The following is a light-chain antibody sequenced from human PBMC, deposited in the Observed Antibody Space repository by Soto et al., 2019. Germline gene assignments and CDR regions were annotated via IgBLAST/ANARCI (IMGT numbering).Light chain of an antibody. CDR3: CSYAGTYTWV. J-gene: IGLJ3*02. CDR2: NVS. Sequence: QSALTQPRSVSGSPGQSVTISCTGTNSDVGGYDYVSWYQQHPGKAPKLMIYNVSKRPSGVPDRFSGSKSGNTASLTISGPQAEDEADYYCCSYAGTYTWVFGGGTKLTVL. CDR1: NSDVGGYDY. V-gene: IGLV2-11*01.